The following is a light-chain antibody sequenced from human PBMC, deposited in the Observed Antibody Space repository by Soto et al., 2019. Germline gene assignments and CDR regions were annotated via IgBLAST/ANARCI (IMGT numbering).Light chain of an antibody. V-gene: IGKV3-20*01. CDR1: QTISSTF. J-gene: IGKJ4*01. CDR2: GAS. CDR3: QQFGSSPT. Sequence: EIGLTQSPGTLSLSPGERATLLCRASQTISSTFLAWYQQKPGQAPRLPIYGASSRATGIPDRFSGSGSGTDFTLTISRLEPEDFAVYYCQQFGSSPTFGGGTKVEIK.